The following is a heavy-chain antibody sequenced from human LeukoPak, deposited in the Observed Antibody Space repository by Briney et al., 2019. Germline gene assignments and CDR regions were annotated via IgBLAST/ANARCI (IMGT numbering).Heavy chain of an antibody. CDR2: ISGSGGST. Sequence: GGSLRLSCAASGFTFSSYAMSWVRQDPGKGLEWVSAISGSGGSTYYADSVKGRFTISRDNSKNTLYLQMNSLRAEDTAVYYCAKEGVLRYFDWLPYFDYWGQGTLVTVSS. V-gene: IGHV3-23*01. D-gene: IGHD3-9*01. J-gene: IGHJ4*02. CDR3: AKEGVLRYFDWLPYFDY. CDR1: GFTFSSYA.